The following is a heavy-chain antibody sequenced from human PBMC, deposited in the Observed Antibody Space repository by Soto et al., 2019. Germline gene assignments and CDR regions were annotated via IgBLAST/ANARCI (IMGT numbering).Heavy chain of an antibody. Sequence: EVQLVESGGGLVQPGGSLRLSCVASEFTFSQHWMSWVRQPLGKGLEWVADIYPDGSEKYYVDSVKGRFTISRDNAKNSVYLEMNSLRAEDTAVYYCARGHYGRDYWGPGTLVTVSS. V-gene: IGHV3-7*01. J-gene: IGHJ4*02. CDR3: ARGHYGRDY. D-gene: IGHD4-17*01. CDR1: EFTFSQHW. CDR2: IYPDGSEK.